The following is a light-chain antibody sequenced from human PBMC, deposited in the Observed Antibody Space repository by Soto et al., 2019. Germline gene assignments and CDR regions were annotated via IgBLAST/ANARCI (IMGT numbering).Light chain of an antibody. V-gene: IGLV2-14*01. Sequence: QSALTQPASVSGSPGQSITISCTGTSSDVGGYNYVSWYQQHPGTAPKLMIYEVSNRPSGLSNRFSGSKSGNTASLTISGRQAEDEADYYCSSYTRSSSLYVFGTGTKLTVL. J-gene: IGLJ1*01. CDR2: EVS. CDR1: SSDVGGYNY. CDR3: SSYTRSSSLYV.